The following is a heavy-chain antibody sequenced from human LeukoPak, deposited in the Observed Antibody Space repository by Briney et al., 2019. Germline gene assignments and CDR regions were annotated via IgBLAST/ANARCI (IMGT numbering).Heavy chain of an antibody. CDR2: IFHTGST. Sequence: SETLSLTCTVSGGSISSGAYYWSWIRQHPGKGLEWIGYIFHTGSTYYNPSLQSRVTMSVDTSKNQFSLKLSSVTAADTAVYFCARDQDSNFDYWGQGTLVTVSS. CDR3: ARDQDSNFDY. V-gene: IGHV4-31*03. CDR1: GGSISSGAYY. J-gene: IGHJ4*02. D-gene: IGHD2-15*01.